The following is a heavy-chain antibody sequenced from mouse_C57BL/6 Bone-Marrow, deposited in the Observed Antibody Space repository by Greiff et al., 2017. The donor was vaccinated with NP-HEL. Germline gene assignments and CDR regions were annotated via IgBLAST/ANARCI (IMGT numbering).Heavy chain of an antibody. CDR3: VSSLDY. CDR2: IRSKSSNSAT. Sequence: EVMLVESGGGLVQPKGSLKLSCAASGFTFNTYAMHWVRQAPGKGLEWVARIRSKSSNSATYYADSVKDRFTISRDDSQSMLYLQMNTLKTEDTAMYYCVSSLDYWGQGTSVTVSS. V-gene: IGHV10-3*01. CDR1: GFTFNTYA. J-gene: IGHJ4*01. D-gene: IGHD6-2*01.